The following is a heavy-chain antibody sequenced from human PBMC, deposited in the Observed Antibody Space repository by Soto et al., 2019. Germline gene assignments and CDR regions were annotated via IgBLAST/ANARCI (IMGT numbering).Heavy chain of an antibody. CDR3: ARWVGIPTTIASNI. CDR2: IHPNSGGT. J-gene: IGHJ3*02. Sequence: SSVKVSCKASGYTFTGYYMHWLRQTPGQGLEWMGWIHPNSGGTRYSQKFQDWVTLTRETSITTAYMELSGLKDDDTAVYYWARWVGIPTTIASNIGAQGTLVTVSS. CDR1: GYTFTGYY. V-gene: IGHV1-2*04. D-gene: IGHD5-18*01.